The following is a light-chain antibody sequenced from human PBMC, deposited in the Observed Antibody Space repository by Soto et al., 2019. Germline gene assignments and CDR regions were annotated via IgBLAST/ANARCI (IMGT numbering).Light chain of an antibody. CDR1: QSISSH. Sequence: LLMTHSPSSLAAAVGDTVTVACRASQSISSHLNWYQQKPGKAPKLLIYAASSLQSGVPSRFSGSGSGTDFTLTISSLQPEDFATYYCQQSYSTPLTFGGGTKVDI. J-gene: IGKJ4*01. V-gene: IGKV1-39*01. CDR3: QQSYSTPLT. CDR2: AAS.